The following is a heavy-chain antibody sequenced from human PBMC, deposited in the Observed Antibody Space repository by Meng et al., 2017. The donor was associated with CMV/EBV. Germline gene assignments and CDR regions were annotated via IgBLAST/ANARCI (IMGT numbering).Heavy chain of an antibody. Sequence: KATGYTFTGYYMHWVRQAPGQGLEWMRWINTNSGGTNYAQKFQGRVTMTRDTSTSTAYMELSRLRSDDTAVYYCARDARIAARRGDYWGQGTLVTVSS. CDR1: GYTFTGYY. CDR3: ARDARIAARRGDY. V-gene: IGHV1-2*02. CDR2: INTNSGGT. J-gene: IGHJ4*02. D-gene: IGHD6-6*01.